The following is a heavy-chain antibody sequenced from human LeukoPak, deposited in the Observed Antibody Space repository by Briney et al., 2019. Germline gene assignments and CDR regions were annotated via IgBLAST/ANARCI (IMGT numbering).Heavy chain of an antibody. CDR2: IFTSENI. D-gene: IGHD3-22*01. CDR1: SGSISSSY. CDR3: ARGLAGGYPPLPFDY. Sequence: SQTLSLAGTVASGSISSSYWSSVRHPAGDVLEWIGRIFTSENINYTPSLKSRLTMSVDTSKNQFSLKLSSVTAADTAIYYCARGLAGGYPPLPFDYWGQGTLVTVSS. V-gene: IGHV4-4*07. J-gene: IGHJ4*02.